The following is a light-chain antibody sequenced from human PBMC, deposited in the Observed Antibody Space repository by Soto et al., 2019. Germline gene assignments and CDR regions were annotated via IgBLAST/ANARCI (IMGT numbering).Light chain of an antibody. CDR1: QSVSSSY. CDR2: GAS. J-gene: IGKJ3*01. V-gene: IGKV3-20*01. Sequence: EIVLTQSPGTLSLSPGERTTLSCRASQSVSSSYLAWYQQKPGQAPRLLIYGASSRATGIPDRFSGSGSGTDFTLTISRLQPEDFAAYYCQHYSSYPFTFGPGTKVDIK. CDR3: QHYSSYPFT.